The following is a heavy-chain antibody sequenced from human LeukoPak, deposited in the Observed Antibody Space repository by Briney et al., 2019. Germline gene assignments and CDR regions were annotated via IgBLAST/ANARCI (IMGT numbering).Heavy chain of an antibody. J-gene: IGHJ4*02. CDR2: ISDNGKAK. CDR3: VRADAKKTAMVDY. V-gene: IGHV3-48*03. Sequence: GSLRLSCAASGFTFSNYEMNWVRQTPGKGLEWVSFISDNGKAKSYVDSVRGRFIISRDNAKTSLFLQMSSLRVEDTAVYYCVRADAKKTAMVDYWGRGTLVAVSS. CDR1: GFTFSNYE. D-gene: IGHD5-18*01.